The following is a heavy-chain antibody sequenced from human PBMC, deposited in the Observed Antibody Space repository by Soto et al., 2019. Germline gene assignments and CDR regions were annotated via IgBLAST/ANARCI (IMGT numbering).Heavy chain of an antibody. V-gene: IGHV3-23*01. J-gene: IGHJ4*02. Sequence: GGSLRLSCAASGFTFSSYAMGWVRQAPGKGLEWVSAISGSGGSTYYADSVKGRFTISRDNSKNTLYLQMNSLRAEDTAVSYCAKYRDSSGYYLFDYWGQGTLVTVSS. CDR3: AKYRDSSGYYLFDY. CDR1: GFTFSSYA. CDR2: ISGSGGST. D-gene: IGHD3-22*01.